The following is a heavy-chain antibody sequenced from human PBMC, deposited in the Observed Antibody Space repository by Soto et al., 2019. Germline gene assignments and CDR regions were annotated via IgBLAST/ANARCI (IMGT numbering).Heavy chain of an antibody. J-gene: IGHJ3*02. Sequence: GGSLRLSCAASGFTFSSYAMSWVRQAPGKGLEWVSAISGSGGSTYYADSVKGRFTISRDNSKNTLYLQMNSLRAEDTAVYYCAIATRSRSTGGAFDIWGQGTMVTVSS. V-gene: IGHV3-23*01. CDR2: ISGSGGST. CDR1: GFTFSSYA. CDR3: AIATRSRSTGGAFDI. D-gene: IGHD4-17*01.